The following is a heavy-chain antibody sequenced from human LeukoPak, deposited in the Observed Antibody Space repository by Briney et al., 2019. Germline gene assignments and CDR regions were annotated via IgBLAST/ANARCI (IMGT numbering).Heavy chain of an antibody. Sequence: GGSLRLSCTASGFTFGDYAMSWVRQAPGKGLEWVGFIRSKAYGGTTEYAASVKGRFTISRDDSKSIAYLQMNSLRAEDTAVYYCAKDDDAGYMDVWGKGTTVTISS. CDR3: AKDDDAGYMDV. CDR1: GFTFGDYA. V-gene: IGHV3-49*04. J-gene: IGHJ6*03. CDR2: IRSKAYGGTT.